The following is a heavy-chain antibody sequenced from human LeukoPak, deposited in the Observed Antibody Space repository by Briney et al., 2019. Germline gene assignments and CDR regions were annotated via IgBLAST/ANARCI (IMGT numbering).Heavy chain of an antibody. Sequence: GGSLRLSCAASGFTFSSYSMNWVRQAPGRGLEWVSSISSSISYIYYADSVKGRFTISRDNAKNSLYLQMNSLRAEDTAVYYCARPHYYGSGSYRYYFDYWGQGTLVTVSS. CDR1: GFTFSSYS. CDR3: ARPHYYGSGSYRYYFDY. D-gene: IGHD3-10*01. CDR2: ISSSISYI. V-gene: IGHV3-21*01. J-gene: IGHJ4*02.